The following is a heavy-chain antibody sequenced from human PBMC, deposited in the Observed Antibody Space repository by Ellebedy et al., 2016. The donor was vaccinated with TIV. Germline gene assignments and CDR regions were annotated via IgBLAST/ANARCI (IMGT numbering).Heavy chain of an antibody. D-gene: IGHD2-15*01. CDR3: ARRSALIDAFAI. V-gene: IGHV4-59*01. CDR1: GGSISSYY. Sequence: SETLSLTCTVSGGSISSYYWSWIRQPPGKGLEWIGYIYYSGSTNYNPSLKSPVTISVDTSKNQFYLKLSSVTAADTAVYYCARRSALIDAFAIWGQGTVVTVSS. CDR2: IYYSGST. J-gene: IGHJ3*02.